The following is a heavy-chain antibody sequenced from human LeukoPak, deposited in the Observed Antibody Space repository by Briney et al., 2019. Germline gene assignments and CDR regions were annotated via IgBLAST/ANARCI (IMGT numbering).Heavy chain of an antibody. Sequence: GGSLRLSCAASGFDFSTYAMNWVRQAPGKGLEWVSSISTTSSYIFYAESLKGRFTVSRDNAKNSVYLQMNSLRPEDTAVYYCARFLATWDYYYMDVWGTGTTVTVSS. CDR2: ISTTSSYI. CDR1: GFDFSTYA. V-gene: IGHV3-21*01. D-gene: IGHD3-3*01. J-gene: IGHJ6*03. CDR3: ARFLATWDYYYMDV.